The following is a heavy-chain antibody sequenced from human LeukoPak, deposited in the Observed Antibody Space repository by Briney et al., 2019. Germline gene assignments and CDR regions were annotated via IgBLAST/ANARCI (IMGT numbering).Heavy chain of an antibody. J-gene: IGHJ6*03. CDR2: ISYDGSNK. V-gene: IGHV3-30*18. D-gene: IGHD6-13*01. CDR3: AKDPSSSWTPHYMDV. CDR1: GFTFSSYG. Sequence: PGGSLRLSCAASGFTFSSYGMHWVRQAPGKGLEWVAVISYDGSNKYYADSVKGRFTISRDNSKNTLYLQMNSLRAEDTAVYYCAKDPSSSWTPHYMDVWGKGTTVTISS.